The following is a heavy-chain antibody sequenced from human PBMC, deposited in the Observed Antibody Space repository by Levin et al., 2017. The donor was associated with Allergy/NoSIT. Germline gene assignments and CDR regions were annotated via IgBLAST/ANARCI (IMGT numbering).Heavy chain of an antibody. CDR2: MYSGSST. D-gene: IGHD5-24*01. V-gene: IGHV3-66*01. Sequence: ETLSLTCAVSGFSVSSNYMSWVRQAPGKGLEWVSVMYSGSSTYIADSVKGRFTISRDNSKNTLFLQMSSLRAEDTALYYCARVVHGRGATIYSYYYMDVWGKGTTVTVSS. CDR3: ARVVHGRGATIYSYYYMDV. J-gene: IGHJ6*03. CDR1: GFSVSSNY.